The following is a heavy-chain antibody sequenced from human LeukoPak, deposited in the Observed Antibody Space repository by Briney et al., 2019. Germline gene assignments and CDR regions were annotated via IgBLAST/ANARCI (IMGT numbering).Heavy chain of an antibody. Sequence: SETLSLTCTVSGYSISSGYYWGWIRQPPGKGLEWIGSIYHSGSTYYNPSLKSRVTISVDTSKNQFSLKLSSVTAADTAVYYCARVPNMLDAFDIWGQGTMVTVSS. CDR1: GYSISSGYY. J-gene: IGHJ3*02. CDR2: IYHSGST. V-gene: IGHV4-38-2*02. CDR3: ARVPNMLDAFDI. D-gene: IGHD2/OR15-2a*01.